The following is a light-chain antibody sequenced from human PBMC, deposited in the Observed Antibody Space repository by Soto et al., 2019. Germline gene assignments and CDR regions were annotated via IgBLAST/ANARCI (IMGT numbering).Light chain of an antibody. Sequence: QSALTQPASVSGSPGQSITISCGGTSDDIGGYNFVSWYQHHPGKAPKLIIYDVTHRPSGVSERFSGSKSGFTASLTISGLQPEDESHYYCASFTSISTYVFGTGTKVTVL. CDR2: DVT. CDR3: ASFTSISTYV. J-gene: IGLJ1*01. V-gene: IGLV2-14*01. CDR1: SDDIGGYNF.